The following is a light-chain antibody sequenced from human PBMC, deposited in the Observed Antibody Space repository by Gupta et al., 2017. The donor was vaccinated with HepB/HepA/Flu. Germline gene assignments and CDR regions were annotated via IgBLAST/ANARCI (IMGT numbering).Light chain of an antibody. Sequence: SALTQPASVSGSPGQSITISCTGTSSDVGSYNVVSWYQQYPGKTPKLVIYEVSKRPSGVSDRFAGSKSGNTASLTISGLQAEDEADYYCCSYADPNTFVFGSGTKVTVL. CDR2: EVS. V-gene: IGLV2-23*02. CDR1: SSDVGSYNV. CDR3: CSYADPNTFV. J-gene: IGLJ1*01.